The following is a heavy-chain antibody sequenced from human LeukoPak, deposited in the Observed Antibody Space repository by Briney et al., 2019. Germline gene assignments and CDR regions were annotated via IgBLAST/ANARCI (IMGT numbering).Heavy chain of an antibody. J-gene: IGHJ4*02. CDR3: ARDLTNVDTAMVTRGFDY. CDR2: INPSGGST. D-gene: IGHD5-18*01. Sequence: ASVKVSCKASGYTFTSYYMHWVRQAPGQGLEWMGIINPSGGSTSYAQKFQGRVTMTRDTSTSTVYMELSSLRSEDTAVYYCARDLTNVDTAMVTRGFDYWGQGTLVTVSP. V-gene: IGHV1-46*01. CDR1: GYTFTSYY.